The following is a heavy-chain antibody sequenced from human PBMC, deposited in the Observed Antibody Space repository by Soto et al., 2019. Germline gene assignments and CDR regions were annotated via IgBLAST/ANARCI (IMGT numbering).Heavy chain of an antibody. CDR3: ASEGSNTCCDGY. J-gene: IGHJ4*02. D-gene: IGHD2-2*01. CDR1: GFTFSSYS. CDR2: ISSSSSYI. Sequence: EVQLVESGGGLVKPGGSLRLSCAASGFTFSSYSMNWVRQAPGKGLEWVSSISSSSSYIYYADSVKGRFTISRDNANNSLYLQKNSLRAEDTAVDYCASEGSNTCCDGYGSQVTLVTVAS. V-gene: IGHV3-21*01.